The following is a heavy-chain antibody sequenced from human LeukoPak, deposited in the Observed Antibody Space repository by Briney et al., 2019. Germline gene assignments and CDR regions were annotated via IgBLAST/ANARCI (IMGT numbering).Heavy chain of an antibody. CDR1: GGSFSGYY. CDR2: IYTSGST. Sequence: SETLSLTCAVYGGSFSGYYWSWIRQPAGKGLEWIGRIYTSGSTNYNPSLKSRVTMSVDTSKNQFSLKLSSVTAADTAVYYCARDIRGYYYGSGSYFDYWGQGTLVTVSS. V-gene: IGHV4-4*07. J-gene: IGHJ4*02. CDR3: ARDIRGYYYGSGSYFDY. D-gene: IGHD3-10*01.